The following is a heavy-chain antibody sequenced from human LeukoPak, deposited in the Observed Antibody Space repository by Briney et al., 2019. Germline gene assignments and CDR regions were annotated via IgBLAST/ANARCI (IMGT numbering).Heavy chain of an antibody. CDR3: ATSPWPVRSRSFDY. CDR1: GYTLTELS. CDR2: FDPVDGGT. Sequence: ASVKVSCKVSGYTLTELSMHWVRQAPGKGLEWMGGFDPVDGGTIYAQKFQGRVTMTEDTSTDTAYMELSSLRSEDTAVYYCATSPWPVRSRSFDYWGQGTLVTVSS. V-gene: IGHV1-24*01. J-gene: IGHJ4*02. D-gene: IGHD6-19*01.